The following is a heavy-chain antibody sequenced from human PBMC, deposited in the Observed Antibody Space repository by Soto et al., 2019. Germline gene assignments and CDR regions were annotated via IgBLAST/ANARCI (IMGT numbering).Heavy chain of an antibody. Sequence: QVHLQESGPGLVKPSETLSLNCTVSGDFIRSHYWTWIRQAPGKGLEWIGSIYYNVNTNYNPSLNSRVTISVNTSNKQFSLKVTSVTTADTAVYYCARGLPEGYGGNLDSWGQGTLDTVSS. J-gene: IGHJ4*02. CDR1: GDFIRSHY. CDR2: IYYNVNT. CDR3: ARGLPEGYGGNLDS. V-gene: IGHV4-59*11. D-gene: IGHD4-17*01.